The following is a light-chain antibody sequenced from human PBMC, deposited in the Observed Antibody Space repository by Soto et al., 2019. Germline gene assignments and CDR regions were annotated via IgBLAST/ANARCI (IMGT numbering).Light chain of an antibody. CDR2: GHN. V-gene: IGLV1-40*01. J-gene: IGLJ2*01. Sequence: QSVLTQPPSVSGAPGQRVTISCTGSVSNIGAGYEVHWYQQLPGTAPKLLISGHNNRPSGVPDRFFGSKSGTSASLTITGLQAEDEADYYCGGWDDSLSGPVFGGGTKLTVL. CDR1: VSNIGAGYE. CDR3: GGWDDSLSGPV.